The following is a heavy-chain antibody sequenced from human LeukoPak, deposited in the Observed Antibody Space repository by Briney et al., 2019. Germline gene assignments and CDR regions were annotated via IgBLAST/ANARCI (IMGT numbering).Heavy chain of an antibody. D-gene: IGHD6-19*01. CDR1: GFTFSSYG. CDR2: IWYDGSNK. Sequence: PGRSLRLSCAASGFTFSSYGMHWVRQAPGKGLEWVALIWYDGSNKYYVDSVEGRFTISRDNSKNTLYLQINSLRAEDTAVYYCASQGSSGWRPHDYWGQGTLVTVSS. V-gene: IGHV3-33*01. CDR3: ASQGSSGWRPHDY. J-gene: IGHJ4*02.